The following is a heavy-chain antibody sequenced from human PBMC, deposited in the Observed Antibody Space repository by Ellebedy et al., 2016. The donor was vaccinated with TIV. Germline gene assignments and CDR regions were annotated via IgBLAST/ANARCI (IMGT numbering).Heavy chain of an antibody. CDR3: ARAVRGVLHKRALDAFDI. CDR2: ISSSSSYI. CDR1: GFTFSSYS. J-gene: IGHJ3*02. D-gene: IGHD3-10*01. Sequence: GESLKISXAASGFTFSSYSMNWVRQAPGKGLEWVSSISSSSSYIYYADSVKGRFTISRDNAKNSLYLQMNSLRAEDTAVYYCARAVRGVLHKRALDAFDIWGQGTMVTVSS. V-gene: IGHV3-21*01.